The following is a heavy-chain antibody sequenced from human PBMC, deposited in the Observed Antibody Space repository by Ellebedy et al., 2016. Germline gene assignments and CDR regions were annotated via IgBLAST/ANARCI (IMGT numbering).Heavy chain of an antibody. Sequence: GESLKISXAASGFTFSCSAIHWVRQASGKGLEWVGRIRSRANNYATVYDVSVKGRFTISRDDSKNTAYLQMNGLKTEDTAVYYCSRLYGDSGYNLDWWGQGTLVTVSS. CDR3: SRLYGDSGYNLDW. D-gene: IGHD4-17*01. J-gene: IGHJ4*02. V-gene: IGHV3-73*01. CDR2: IRSRANNYAT. CDR1: GFTFSCSA.